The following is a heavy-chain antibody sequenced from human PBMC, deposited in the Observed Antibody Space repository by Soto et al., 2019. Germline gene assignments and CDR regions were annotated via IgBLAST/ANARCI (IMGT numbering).Heavy chain of an antibody. Sequence: GSLRLSCASSGFTFSNYAMSWVRQAPGKGLEWVSTVSGNGDHRYYADSVRGRFTISRDNSKNTMFLQMNSLRAEDTAVYYCAKSGFGDLDYWGQGTLVTVSS. CDR3: AKSGFGDLDY. CDR1: GFTFSNYA. J-gene: IGHJ4*01. D-gene: IGHD2-21*01. CDR2: VSGNGDHR. V-gene: IGHV3-23*01.